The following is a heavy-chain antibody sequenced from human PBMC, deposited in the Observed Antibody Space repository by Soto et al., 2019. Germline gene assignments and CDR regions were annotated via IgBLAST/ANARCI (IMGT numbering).Heavy chain of an antibody. D-gene: IGHD3-3*01. J-gene: IGHJ4*02. V-gene: IGHV5-51*01. CDR2: IYPGDSDT. Sequence: PGESLKISCKGSGYSFTSYWIGWVRQMPGKALEWMGIIYPGDSDTRYSPSFQGQVTTSADKSISTAYLQWSSLKASDTAMYYCARMGEWTYYDFWSPYDYWGQGTLVTVSS. CDR3: ARMGEWTYYDFWSPYDY. CDR1: GYSFTSYW.